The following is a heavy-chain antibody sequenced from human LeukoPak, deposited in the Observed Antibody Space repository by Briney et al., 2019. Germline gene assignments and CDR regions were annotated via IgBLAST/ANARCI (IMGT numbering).Heavy chain of an antibody. V-gene: IGHV3-48*03. CDR2: ISSSGSTI. CDR3: ARVRGVTLSYHYCDY. J-gene: IGHJ4*02. CDR1: GFTLSGHE. Sequence: GGSLRLSCVASGFTLSGHEMNWVRQAPGKGLEWVSYISSSGSTIYYADSVKGRFTISRDNAKNSLYLQMNSLRDEDTAVYYCARVRGVTLSYHYCDYWGQGTLVTVSS. D-gene: IGHD3-10*01.